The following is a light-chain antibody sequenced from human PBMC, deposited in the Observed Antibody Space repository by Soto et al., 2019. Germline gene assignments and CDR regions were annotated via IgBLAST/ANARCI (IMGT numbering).Light chain of an antibody. CDR3: TSWTTSNTTI. Sequence: QSVLTQPASVSGSPGQSITISCTGTRSDIGAYNFVSWYQQHPGEVPKLILYDVNVRPSGVSNRFSGSKSGNTASLTISGLQAEDEADYYCTSWTTSNTTIFGGGTKVTVL. CDR1: RSDIGAYNF. V-gene: IGLV2-14*03. J-gene: IGLJ2*01. CDR2: DVN.